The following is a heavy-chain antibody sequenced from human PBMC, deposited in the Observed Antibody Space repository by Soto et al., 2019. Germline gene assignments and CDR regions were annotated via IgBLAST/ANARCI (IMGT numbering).Heavy chain of an antibody. J-gene: IGHJ4*02. V-gene: IGHV3-48*01. CDR2: ISSSSSTI. Sequence: VGSLRLSCAASGFTFSSYSMNWVRQAPGKGLEWVSYISSSSSTIYYADSVKGRFTISRDNAKNSLYLQMNSLRAEDTAVYYCASLGYSGYDVFDYWGQGTLVTVSS. D-gene: IGHD5-12*01. CDR3: ASLGYSGYDVFDY. CDR1: GFTFSSYS.